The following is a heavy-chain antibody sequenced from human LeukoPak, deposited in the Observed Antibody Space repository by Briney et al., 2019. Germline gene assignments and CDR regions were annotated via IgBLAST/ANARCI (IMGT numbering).Heavy chain of an antibody. J-gene: IGHJ4*02. V-gene: IGHV3-53*01. CDR1: GFTVSSNY. D-gene: IGHD4-23*01. CDR2: IYSGGST. CDR3: ARESPGGSYFDY. Sequence: PGGSLRLPCSASGFTVSSNYMSWVRQAPGKGLEGVSVIYSGGSTHYADPVKGRFTISRDNSKNTMSLQMNRLSAEDTAVYYCARESPGGSYFDYWGQGTLVTVSS.